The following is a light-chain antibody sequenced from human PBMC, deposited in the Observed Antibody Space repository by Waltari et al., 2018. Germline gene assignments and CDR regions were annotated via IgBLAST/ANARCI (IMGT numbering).Light chain of an antibody. CDR1: SSYVADYAY. Sequence: QSALTPPPSASGSPGQSVTIPCTGTSSYVADYAYVSWYQQPPCKAPKLISYEVSKRPSGVPDRFSGSKSGNTASLTVSGLQAEDEADYYCGSFAGSINWVFGGGTKLTVL. V-gene: IGLV2-8*01. J-gene: IGLJ3*02. CDR3: GSFAGSINWV. CDR2: EVS.